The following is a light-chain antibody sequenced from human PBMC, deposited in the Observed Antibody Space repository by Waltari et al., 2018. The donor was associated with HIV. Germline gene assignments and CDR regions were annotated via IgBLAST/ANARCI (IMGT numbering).Light chain of an antibody. V-gene: IGKV4-1*01. CDR2: WAS. CDR1: QSVLYSSNNKNY. Sequence: DIVMTQSPDSLAVSLGERATINCKSSQSVLYSSNNKNYLAWFQHKPGQPPKVLIYWASTRESGVPDRFSGSGSGTDFTLTISSLQAEDVAVYYCQQYNDWPPPITFGQGTRLEMK. J-gene: IGKJ5*01. CDR3: QQYNDWPPPIT.